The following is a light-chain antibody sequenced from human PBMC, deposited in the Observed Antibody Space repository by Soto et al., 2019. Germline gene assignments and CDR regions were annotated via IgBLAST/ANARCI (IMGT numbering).Light chain of an antibody. Sequence: EIVLTQSPGTLSLSPGERATLSCRASQSVSSSYLAWYQQKPGQAPRLLIYGASSRATGIPDRLSGSGSGTDFTLTISRLEPEDFAVYYCQQYDSSPFTFGGGTKVEIK. CDR3: QQYDSSPFT. CDR2: GAS. CDR1: QSVSSSY. J-gene: IGKJ4*01. V-gene: IGKV3-20*01.